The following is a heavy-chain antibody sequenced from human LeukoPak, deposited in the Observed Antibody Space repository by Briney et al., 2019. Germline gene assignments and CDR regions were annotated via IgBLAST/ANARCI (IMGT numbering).Heavy chain of an antibody. J-gene: IGHJ6*03. D-gene: IGHD3-10*01. CDR3: ARGYGSGPRGYYYYYMDV. V-gene: IGHV1-18*01. CDR2: ISAYNGNT. Sequence: ASVKVSCKASGYTFTSYGISWVRQAPGQGLEWMGWISAYNGNTNYAQKLQGRVTMTTDTSTSTAYMELRSLRSDDTAVYYCARGYGSGPRGYYYYYMDVWGKGTTVSISS. CDR1: GYTFTSYG.